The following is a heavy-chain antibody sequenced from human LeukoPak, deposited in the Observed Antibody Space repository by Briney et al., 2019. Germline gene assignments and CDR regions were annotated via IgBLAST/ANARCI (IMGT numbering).Heavy chain of an antibody. CDR2: MSSSGIS. J-gene: IGHJ5*02. V-gene: IGHV4-61*02. D-gene: IGHD4-17*01. CDR1: NGSISSDTYF. CDR3: ATSPVTTWWFDP. Sequence: SQTLSLTCTVSNGSISSDTYFWSWIRQPAGKGLEWIGRMSSSGISTYSPSLKSRVTISVDTSKNQFSLKLSSVTASDTAVYYCATSPVTTWWFDPWGQGTLVTVSS.